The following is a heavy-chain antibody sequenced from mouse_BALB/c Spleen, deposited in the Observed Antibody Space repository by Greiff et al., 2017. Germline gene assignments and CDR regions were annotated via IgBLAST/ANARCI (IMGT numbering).Heavy chain of an antibody. V-gene: IGHV14-3*02. D-gene: IGHD1-1*01. CDR3: ARKVITTVVARNAMDY. CDR2: IDPANGNT. Sequence: EVQLQQSGAELVKPGASVKLSCTASGFTIKDSYMHWVKQRPEQGLEWIGRIDPANGNTKYDPKFQGKATITADTSSNTAYLQLSSLTSEDTAVYYCARKVITTVVARNAMDYWGQGTSVTVSA. CDR1: GFTIKDSY. J-gene: IGHJ4*01.